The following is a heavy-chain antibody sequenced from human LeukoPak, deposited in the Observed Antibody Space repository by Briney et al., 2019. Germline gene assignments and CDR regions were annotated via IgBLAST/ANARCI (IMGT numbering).Heavy chain of an antibody. CDR2: MSAYNGNT. V-gene: IGHV1-18*01. CDR1: GYTFTSYG. CDR3: ARDSHESLGESSTGIDY. J-gene: IGHJ4*02. D-gene: IGHD3-16*02. Sequence: ASVKVSCKASGYTFTSYGISWVRQAPGQGLEWMGWMSAYNGNTNYAQKLQGRVTMTTDTSTSTAYMELRSLRSDDTAVYYCARDSHESLGESSTGIDYWGQGTLVTVSS.